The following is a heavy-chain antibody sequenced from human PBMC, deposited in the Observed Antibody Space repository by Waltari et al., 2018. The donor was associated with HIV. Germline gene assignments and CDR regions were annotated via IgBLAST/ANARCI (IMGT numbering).Heavy chain of an antibody. D-gene: IGHD3-10*01. J-gene: IGHJ4*02. CDR3: ARGFFSFDY. CDR2: LYSGGTT. Sequence: EVQLVETGGGLIQPGGSLRLSCAASGPTVRSNYMSWVRQAPGKGLEWVSVLYSGGTTNYADSVKGRFTISRDNSKNTLYLQMNNLRAEDTAVYYCARGFFSFDYWGQGTLVTVSS. V-gene: IGHV3-53*02. CDR1: GPTVRSNY.